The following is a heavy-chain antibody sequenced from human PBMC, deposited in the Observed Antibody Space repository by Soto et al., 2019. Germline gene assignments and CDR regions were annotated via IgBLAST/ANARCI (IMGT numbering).Heavy chain of an antibody. CDR2: IDPSDSYV. J-gene: IGHJ4*02. D-gene: IGHD2-2*01. Sequence: GESLKISCQASGYSFTAYWITWVRQMPGKGLGWMATIDPSDSYVDYSPSLRGHVTFSVDRSITTVYLQWNSLKASDSAMYFCTRRASSSFYHFDFWGQGALVTVSS. CDR1: GYSFTAYW. V-gene: IGHV5-10-1*01. CDR3: TRRASSSFYHFDF.